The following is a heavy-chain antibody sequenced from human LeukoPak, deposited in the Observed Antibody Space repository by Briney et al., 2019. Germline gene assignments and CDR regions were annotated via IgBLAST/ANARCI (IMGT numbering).Heavy chain of an antibody. V-gene: IGHV3-7*01. CDR3: AREGIAVAGTDY. CDR1: GVTFSSYW. CDR2: IKQDGSEK. D-gene: IGHD6-19*01. J-gene: IGHJ4*02. Sequence: PEACLRLSCAASGVTFSSYWMSWVRQAPGKGLEWVANIKQDGSEKYYVDSVKGRFTISRDNAKNSLYLQMNSRRAEDTAVYYCAREGIAVAGTDYWGQGTLVTVSS.